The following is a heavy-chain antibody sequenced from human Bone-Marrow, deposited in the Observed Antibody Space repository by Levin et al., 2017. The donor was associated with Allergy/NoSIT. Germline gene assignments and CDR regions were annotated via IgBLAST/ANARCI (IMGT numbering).Heavy chain of an antibody. J-gene: IGHJ6*02. Sequence: GGSLRLSCAASGFTFSNYAMSWVRQAPEKGLEWVSAISAGGGYTHYADSVKGRFTISRDNSKSTLYLQMNSLRAEDTAVYYCAREGRYVPMDVWGQGTTVTVSS. CDR2: ISAGGGYT. CDR3: AREGRYVPMDV. D-gene: IGHD1-14*01. CDR1: GFTFSNYA. V-gene: IGHV3-23*01.